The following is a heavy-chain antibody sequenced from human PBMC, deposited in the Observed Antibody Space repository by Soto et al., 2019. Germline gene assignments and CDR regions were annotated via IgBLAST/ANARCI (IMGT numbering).Heavy chain of an antibody. Sequence: ASVKVSCKASGYTFTGYYMHWVRQAPGQGLEWMGWINPNSGGTNYAQKFQGWVTVTRDTSISTAYMELSRLRSDETAVYYCARGSPRTIFGVDFDYWGQGTLVTVSA. CDR2: INPNSGGT. D-gene: IGHD3-3*01. V-gene: IGHV1-2*04. J-gene: IGHJ4*02. CDR3: ARGSPRTIFGVDFDY. CDR1: GYTFTGYY.